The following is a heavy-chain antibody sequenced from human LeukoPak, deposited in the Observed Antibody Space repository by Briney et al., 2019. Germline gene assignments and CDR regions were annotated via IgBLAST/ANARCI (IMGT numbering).Heavy chain of an antibody. CDR1: GFTFSSYA. D-gene: IGHD5-24*01. J-gene: IGHJ1*01. CDR2: ISINGGST. CDR3: ARERPASRDGYNALEH. V-gene: IGHV3-64*01. Sequence: PGGSLRLSCAASGFTFSSYAMHWVRQAPGKGLEYVSAISINGGSTYYAISVKGRFTISRDNSKNTLYLQMGSLRAEDMAVYYCARERPASRDGYNALEHWGQGTLVTVSS.